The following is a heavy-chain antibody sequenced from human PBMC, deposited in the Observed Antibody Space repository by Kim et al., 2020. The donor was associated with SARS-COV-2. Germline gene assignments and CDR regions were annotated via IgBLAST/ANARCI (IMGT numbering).Heavy chain of an antibody. CDR3: TTGGVV. CDR2: DGGTT. Sequence: DGGTTDSAAPVKGRFTISRDDSKNTLYLQMNSLKTEDTAVYYCTTGGVVWGQGTTVTVSS. J-gene: IGHJ6*02. V-gene: IGHV3-15*01.